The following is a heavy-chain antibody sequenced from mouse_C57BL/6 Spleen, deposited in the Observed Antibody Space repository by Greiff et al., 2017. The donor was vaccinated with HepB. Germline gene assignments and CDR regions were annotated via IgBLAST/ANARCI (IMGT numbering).Heavy chain of an antibody. V-gene: IGHV2-2*01. Sequence: VKLVESGPGLVQPSQSLSITCTVSGFSFTSYGVHWVRQSPGKGLEWLGVIWSGGSTDYNAAFISRLSISKDNSKSQVFFKMNSLQADDTAIYYCARKGEDYYAMDYWGQGTSVTVSS. J-gene: IGHJ4*01. CDR2: IWSGGST. CDR1: GFSFTSYG. CDR3: ARKGEDYYAMDY.